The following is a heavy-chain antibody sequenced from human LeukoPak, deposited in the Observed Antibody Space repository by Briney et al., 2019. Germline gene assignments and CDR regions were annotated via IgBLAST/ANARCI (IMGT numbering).Heavy chain of an antibody. Sequence: GGSLRLSCAASGFTFSRYWMHWVRQAPGKGLLWVSRINSDGSSTYYADSVKGRFTISRDNSKNTLYLQMNNLRAEDTAVYYCAKVSSRAAARPGYYFGMDVWGQGTTVTVSS. CDR1: GFTFSRYW. J-gene: IGHJ6*02. V-gene: IGHV3-74*01. D-gene: IGHD6-6*01. CDR3: AKVSSRAAARPGYYFGMDV. CDR2: INSDGSST.